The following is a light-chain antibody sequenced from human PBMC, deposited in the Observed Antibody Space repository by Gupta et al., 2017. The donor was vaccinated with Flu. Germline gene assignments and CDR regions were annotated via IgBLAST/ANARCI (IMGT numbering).Light chain of an antibody. J-gene: IGLJ2*01. Sequence: MIFDVNQWPSGIPDRFSGSKSGNTASLTISGLQAEDEAEYDCCTYAGNNSYVFGEGTKLTVL. CDR2: DVN. CDR3: CTYAGNNSYV. V-gene: IGLV2-11*01.